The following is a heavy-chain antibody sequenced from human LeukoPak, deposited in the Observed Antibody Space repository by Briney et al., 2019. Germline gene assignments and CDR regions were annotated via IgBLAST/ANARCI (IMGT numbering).Heavy chain of an antibody. D-gene: IGHD1-1*01. V-gene: IGHV4-31*03. CDR2: IYYSGST. CDR3: ASSEAPTTPPPYGMDV. CDR1: GGSLSSGGYY. Sequence: SQTLSLTCTVAGGSLSSGGYYWSWLRQHPGKGLEWLGYIYYSGSTFYTPSLKSRVTIPVDTSKNHFSMKLSSVTAADTAVYYCASSEAPTTPPPYGMDVWGQGTTVTVSS. J-gene: IGHJ6*02.